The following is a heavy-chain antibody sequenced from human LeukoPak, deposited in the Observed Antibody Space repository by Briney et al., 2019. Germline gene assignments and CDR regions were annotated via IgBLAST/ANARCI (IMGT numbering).Heavy chain of an antibody. CDR3: ARVQYDILTGHYNLGSYYAIDV. J-gene: IGHJ6*02. Sequence: GRSLRLSCAASGFTFSSNWMNWDRQAPGKGLEGVASINHNGNVNYYVDSVKGRFTISRDNAKNSLYLQMSNLRADDTAVYFCARVQYDILTGHYNLGSYYAIDVWGQGTTVTVSS. CDR2: INHNGNVN. CDR1: GFTFSSNW. V-gene: IGHV3-7*03. D-gene: IGHD3-9*01.